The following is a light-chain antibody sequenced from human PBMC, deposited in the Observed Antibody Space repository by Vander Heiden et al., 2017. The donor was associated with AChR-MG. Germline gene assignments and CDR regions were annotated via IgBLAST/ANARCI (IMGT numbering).Light chain of an antibody. J-gene: IGKJ4*01. Sequence: VLAQSPGTLSLSPGERATLSCRASQSLSGSYLAWFQQKPGQAPRLLIYGGTRRAPGIPDRFSGSGSGADFTLTISRLESEDSAVYYCHQYETSPLTFGGGTNVEIK. CDR1: QSLSGSY. CDR3: HQYETSPLT. V-gene: IGKV3-20*01. CDR2: GGT.